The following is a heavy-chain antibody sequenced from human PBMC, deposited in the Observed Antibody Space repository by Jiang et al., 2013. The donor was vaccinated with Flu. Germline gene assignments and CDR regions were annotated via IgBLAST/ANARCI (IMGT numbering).Heavy chain of an antibody. V-gene: IGHV1-2*02. Sequence: SGAEVKKPGASVKVSCKASGYTFTGYYMHWVRQAPGQGLEWMGWINPNSGGTNYAQKFQGRVTMTRDTSISTAYMELSRLRSDDTAVYYCARVETYCSSTSCQDNWFDPWGQGTLVTVSS. CDR3: ARVETYCSSTSCQDNWFDP. D-gene: IGHD2-2*01. CDR1: GYTFTGYY. J-gene: IGHJ5*02. CDR2: INPNSGGT.